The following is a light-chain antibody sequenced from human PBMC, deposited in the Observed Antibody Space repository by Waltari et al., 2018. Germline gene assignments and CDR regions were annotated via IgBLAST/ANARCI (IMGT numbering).Light chain of an antibody. CDR2: DAS. Sequence: DIQMTQSPSSLSASVGDRVTITCQASQDISNYLNWYQQKQGKAPKLLIYDASNLETGVPSRFSGSGSGTDFTFTISSLQSEDIATYYCQQYDNLPLYTFGQGTKLEIK. V-gene: IGKV1-33*01. CDR3: QQYDNLPLYT. J-gene: IGKJ2*01. CDR1: QDISNY.